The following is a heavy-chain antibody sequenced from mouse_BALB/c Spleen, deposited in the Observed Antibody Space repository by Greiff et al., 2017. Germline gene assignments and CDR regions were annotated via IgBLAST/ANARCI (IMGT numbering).Heavy chain of an antibody. CDR1: GFTFTDYY. D-gene: IGHD2-4*01. CDR3: ARDRRDYDGFAY. CDR2: IRNKANGYTT. Sequence: EVQLVESGGGLVQPGGSLRLSCATSGFTFTDYYMSWVRQPPGKALEWLGFIRNKANGYTTEYSASVKGRFTISRDNSQSILYLQMNTLRAEDSATYYCARDRRDYDGFAYWGQGTLVTVSA. V-gene: IGHV7-3*02. J-gene: IGHJ3*01.